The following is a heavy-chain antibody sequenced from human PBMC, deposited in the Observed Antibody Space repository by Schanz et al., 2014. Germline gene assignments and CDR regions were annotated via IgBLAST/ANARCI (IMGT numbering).Heavy chain of an antibody. D-gene: IGHD6-13*01. CDR3: AKEFSSSWWYGMDV. Sequence: EVQLVESGGGLVQPGGSLRLSCAASGFTFSNYAMNWVRQAPGKGLKWVSGIRGSGGSTYYADSEKGRFTISRDNSKNTLYLRMNSLRAEDTAVYYCAKEFSSSWWYGMDVWGQGTTVTVSS. CDR2: IRGSGGST. J-gene: IGHJ6*02. CDR1: GFTFSNYA. V-gene: IGHV3-23*04.